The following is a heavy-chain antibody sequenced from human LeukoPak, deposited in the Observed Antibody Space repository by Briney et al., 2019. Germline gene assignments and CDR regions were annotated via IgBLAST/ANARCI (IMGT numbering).Heavy chain of an antibody. Sequence: PGGSLRLSCAASGFTFSSYEMNWVRQAPGKGLEWVANIKQDGSEKYYVDSVKGRFTISRDNAKNSLYLQMNSLRAEDTAVYYCARDWTPHYYYMDVWGKGTTVTISS. V-gene: IGHV3-7*01. J-gene: IGHJ6*03. CDR3: ARDWTPHYYYMDV. CDR1: GFTFSSYE. D-gene: IGHD1-1*01. CDR2: IKQDGSEK.